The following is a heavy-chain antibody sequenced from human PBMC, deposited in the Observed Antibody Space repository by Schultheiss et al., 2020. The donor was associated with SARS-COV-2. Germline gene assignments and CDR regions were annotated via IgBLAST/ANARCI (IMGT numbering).Heavy chain of an antibody. Sequence: GESLKISCGASGFTFSSYGMSWVRQAPGKGLEWVSGISWNSGSIGYADSVKGRFTISRDNAKNTLYLQMNSLRAEDTAVYYCAKEFSAEMATITAHYYYGMDVWGQGTTVTVSS. CDR3: AKEFSAEMATITAHYYYGMDV. CDR2: ISWNSGSI. V-gene: IGHV3-23*01. D-gene: IGHD5-24*01. J-gene: IGHJ6*02. CDR1: GFTFSSYG.